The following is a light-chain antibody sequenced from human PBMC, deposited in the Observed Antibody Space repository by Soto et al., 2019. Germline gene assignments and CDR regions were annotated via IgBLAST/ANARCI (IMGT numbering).Light chain of an antibody. CDR1: QGISNY. Sequence: IQLTQSPSSLSASVGDRVTITCRASQGISNYLGWYQQKPGKAPKLLIYSASTLQSGVPSRFGGSGSGTYFTLTISSLQPEDFATYYCQQLNSYPQVTFGQGTRLEIK. J-gene: IGKJ5*01. CDR2: SAS. V-gene: IGKV1-9*01. CDR3: QQLNSYPQVT.